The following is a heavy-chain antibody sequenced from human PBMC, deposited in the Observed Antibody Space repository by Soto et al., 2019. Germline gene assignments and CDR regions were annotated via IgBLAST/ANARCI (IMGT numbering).Heavy chain of an antibody. V-gene: IGHV1-46*02. CDR1: GYSFNSYY. CDR3: ASDYNAYQRQHVFDI. D-gene: IGHD3-10*01. J-gene: IGHJ3*02. CDR2: INPSGAST. Sequence: QVQLVQSGAEVKKPGASVKVACKASGYSFNSYYMHWVRQAPGQGPEWMGVINPSGASTSYAKKFQGRVTMTRDTYTSTVYMELSSMRSEDTALYYCASDYNAYQRQHVFDIWGQGTLVTVSS.